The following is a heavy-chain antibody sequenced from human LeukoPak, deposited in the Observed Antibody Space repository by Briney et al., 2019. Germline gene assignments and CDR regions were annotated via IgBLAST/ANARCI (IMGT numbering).Heavy chain of an antibody. Sequence: GGSLRLSCAGFGFTFSNYAMSWARQAPGKGLEWVANINRDGSERYYVDSVKGRFTISRDDAKSSLYLQMSSLRAEDTAVYYCARRNAMDVWGQGTTVIVFS. CDR3: ARRNAMDV. CDR1: GFTFSNYA. CDR2: INRDGSER. J-gene: IGHJ6*02. V-gene: IGHV3-7*03.